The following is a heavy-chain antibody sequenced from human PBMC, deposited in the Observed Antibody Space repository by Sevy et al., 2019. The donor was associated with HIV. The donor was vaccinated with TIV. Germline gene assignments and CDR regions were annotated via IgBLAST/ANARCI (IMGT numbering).Heavy chain of an antibody. D-gene: IGHD3-22*01. CDR1: GGSISSYY. J-gene: IGHJ5*02. Sequence: SETLSLTCTVSGGSISSYYWSWIRQPPGKGLEWIGYIYYSGSTNYNPSLKSRVTISGDTSKNQFSLKLSSVTAADTAVYYCARGIREDYYDSSGYYYDQGFDPWGQGTLVTVSS. V-gene: IGHV4-59*01. CDR2: IYYSGST. CDR3: ARGIREDYYDSSGYYYDQGFDP.